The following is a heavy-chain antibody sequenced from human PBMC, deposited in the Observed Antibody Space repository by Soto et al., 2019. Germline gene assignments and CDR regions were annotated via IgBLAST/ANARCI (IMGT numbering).Heavy chain of an antibody. CDR2: IYYSGST. CDR1: GGSIRTTSYY. J-gene: IGHJ3*02. V-gene: IGHV4-39*01. Sequence: QLQLQESGPGLVKPSETLSLTCTVSGGSIRTTSYYWGWIRQPPGKGLDWIGNIYYSGSTYYNPSIKSRVTMSVDASKSQFSLKPSSVAAADTAVYYCARYYNAFDIWGQGTKVTVSS. CDR3: ARYYNAFDI. D-gene: IGHD3-10*01.